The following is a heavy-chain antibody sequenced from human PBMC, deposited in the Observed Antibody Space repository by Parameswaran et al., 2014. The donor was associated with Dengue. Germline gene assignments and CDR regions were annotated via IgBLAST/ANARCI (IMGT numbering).Heavy chain of an antibody. V-gene: IGHV4-4*07. J-gene: IGHJ4*02. Sequence: WIRQPPGKGLEWIGRIYTSGSTNYNPSLKSRVTMSVDTSKNQFSLKLSSVTAADTAVYYCARDRGAQNWNYDYWGQGTLVTVSS. CDR3: ARDRGAQNWNYDY. CDR2: IYTSGST. D-gene: IGHD1-7*01.